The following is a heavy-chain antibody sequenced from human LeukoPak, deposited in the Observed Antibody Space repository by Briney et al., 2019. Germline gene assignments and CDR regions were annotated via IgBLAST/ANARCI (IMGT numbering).Heavy chain of an antibody. V-gene: IGHV1-8*03. CDR2: MNPNSGNT. CDR3: ARGVRVTMVRGVRPKYYFDY. CDR1: GYTFTSYD. J-gene: IGHJ4*02. Sequence: ASVKVSCKASGYTFTSYDINWVRQATGQGLEWMGWMNPNSGNTGYAQKFQGRVTITRNTSISTAYMELSSLRSEDTAVYYCARGVRVTMVRGVRPKYYFDYWGQGTLVTVSS. D-gene: IGHD3-10*01.